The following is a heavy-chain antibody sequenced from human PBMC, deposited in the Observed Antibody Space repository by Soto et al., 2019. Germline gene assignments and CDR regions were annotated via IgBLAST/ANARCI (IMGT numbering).Heavy chain of an antibody. Sequence: GASVKVSCKASGGTFSSYAISWVRQAPGQGLEWMGGIIPIFGTANYAQKFQGRVTITRDTSASTAYMGLSSLRSEDTAVYYCARGPGWFDPWGQGTLVTVSS. D-gene: IGHD1-1*01. V-gene: IGHV1-69*05. CDR3: ARGPGWFDP. J-gene: IGHJ5*02. CDR1: GGTFSSYA. CDR2: IIPIFGTA.